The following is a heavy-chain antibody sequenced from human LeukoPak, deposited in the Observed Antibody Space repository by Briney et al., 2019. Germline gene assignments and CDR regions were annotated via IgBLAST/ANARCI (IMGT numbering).Heavy chain of an antibody. CDR2: SSAYNGNT. CDR1: GYTFTSFG. D-gene: IGHD5-18*01. V-gene: IGHV1-18*01. CDR3: TRDLGVDTTMIFFDY. Sequence: ASVKVSCKASGYTFTSFGISWVRQAPGQGLEWMGWSSAYNGNTNYAQKFQGRVTMTTDTSTSTAYMGVRSLRSDDTAVYYCTRDLGVDTTMIFFDYWGQGSLVTVSS. J-gene: IGHJ4*02.